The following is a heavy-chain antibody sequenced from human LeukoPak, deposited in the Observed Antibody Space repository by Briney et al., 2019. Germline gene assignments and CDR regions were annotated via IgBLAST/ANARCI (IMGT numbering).Heavy chain of an antibody. J-gene: IGHJ4*02. D-gene: IGHD6-25*01. CDR3: ARVAERLIDY. CDR2: ISYDGSNK. V-gene: IGHV3-30-3*01. Sequence: GGSLRLSCSASGFTFISYAMHSVRQAPGKGLEWVAVISYDGSNKYYADSVKGRFTISRDNSKNTLYLQMNSLRAEDTAVYYCARVAERLIDYWGQGTLVTVSS. CDR1: GFTFISYA.